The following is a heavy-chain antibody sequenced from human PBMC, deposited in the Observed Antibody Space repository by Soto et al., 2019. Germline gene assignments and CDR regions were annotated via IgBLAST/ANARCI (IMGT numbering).Heavy chain of an antibody. D-gene: IGHD2-2*01. J-gene: IGHJ4*02. Sequence: ASVKVSCKASGYTFTSYGISWVRQAPGQGLEWMGWISAYNGNTNYAQKLQGRVTMTTDTSTSTAYMELRSLRSDDTAVFYFPGDVSVWEDQPPCAYWGQGTLVPVSS. CDR3: PGDVSVWEDQPPCAY. CDR1: GYTFTSYG. V-gene: IGHV1-18*01. CDR2: ISAYNGNT.